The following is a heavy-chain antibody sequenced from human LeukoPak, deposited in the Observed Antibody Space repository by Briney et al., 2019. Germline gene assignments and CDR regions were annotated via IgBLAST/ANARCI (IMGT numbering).Heavy chain of an antibody. J-gene: IGHJ4*02. D-gene: IGHD1-20*01. Sequence: PSETLSLTCSVSGYSISSGYYWGWIRQPPGKGLEWIGSISHSGSTYYNPSLKSRVTISVDTSKNQFSLNLSSVTAADTAIYYCAKGANYNWDSWGQGTLVTVSS. CDR1: GYSISSGYY. CDR2: ISHSGST. V-gene: IGHV4-38-2*02. CDR3: AKGANYNWDS.